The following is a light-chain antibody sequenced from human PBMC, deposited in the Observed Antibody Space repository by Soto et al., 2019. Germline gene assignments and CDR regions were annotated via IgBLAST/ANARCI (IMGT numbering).Light chain of an antibody. CDR1: QTISSW. CDR3: QHADSFPLIT. J-gene: IGKJ5*01. V-gene: IGKV1-12*01. Sequence: DIQMTQSPSTRSGSVGDRVTSTCRASQTISSWLAWYQQKPGKAPKLLIYAASSLQSGVPSRFSGSGSGTDFTLTISSLQPEDFATYYCQHADSFPLITFGQGTRLEIK. CDR2: AAS.